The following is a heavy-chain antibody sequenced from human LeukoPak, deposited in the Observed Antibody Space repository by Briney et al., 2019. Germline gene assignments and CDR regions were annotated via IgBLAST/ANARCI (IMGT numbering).Heavy chain of an antibody. Sequence: PGRSLRLSCAASGFTFSSYGMHWVRQAPGKGLEWVAVIWYDGSNKYYADSVKGRFTISRDNAKNSLYLQMNSLRAEDTAVYYCARGRSGWSPYYYYGMDVWGQGTTVTVSS. CDR3: ARGRSGWSPYYYYGMDV. CDR2: IWYDGSNK. J-gene: IGHJ6*02. D-gene: IGHD6-19*01. CDR1: GFTFSSYG. V-gene: IGHV3-33*01.